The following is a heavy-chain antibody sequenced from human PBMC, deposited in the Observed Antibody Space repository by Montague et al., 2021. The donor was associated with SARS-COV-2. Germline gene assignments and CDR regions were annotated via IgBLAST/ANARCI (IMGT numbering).Heavy chain of an antibody. Sequence: SETLSLTCTVSGGSISSSSYYWGWIRQPPGKGLEWIGSIYYSGSTYYNPSLKGRVTISVDTSKNQFSLKLSSVTAADTAVYYCARHGKTRTAMIVVVIGYFDYWGQGTLVTVSS. D-gene: IGHD3-22*01. CDR3: ARHGKTRTAMIVVVIGYFDY. CDR2: IYYSGST. J-gene: IGHJ4*02. CDR1: GGSISSSSYY. V-gene: IGHV4-39*01.